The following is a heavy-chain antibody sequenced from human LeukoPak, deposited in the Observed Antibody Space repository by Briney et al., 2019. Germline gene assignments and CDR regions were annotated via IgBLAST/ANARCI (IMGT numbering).Heavy chain of an antibody. CDR1: GYTFNSYV. V-gene: IGHV1-46*02. CDR2: INPSAGSA. Sequence: ASVKVSCKASGYTFNSYVIHWVRQAPGQGLEWMGIINPSAGSATYAQKFQGRVTMTRDTSTSTVYMELRSLRSEDTAVYFCARVLEKYSDRSGYDAFDIWGQGTMVTVSS. CDR3: ARVLEKYSDRSGYDAFDI. J-gene: IGHJ3*02. D-gene: IGHD3-22*01.